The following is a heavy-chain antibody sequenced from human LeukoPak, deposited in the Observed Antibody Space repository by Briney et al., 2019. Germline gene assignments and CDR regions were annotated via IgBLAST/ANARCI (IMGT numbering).Heavy chain of an antibody. CDR1: GGSINSGGHY. CDR2: ISYSGDI. V-gene: IGHV4-31*03. CDR3: ARGYWAYGMDV. J-gene: IGHJ6*02. D-gene: IGHD6-13*01. Sequence: PSQTLSLTCTVSGGSINSGGHYWSWIRQHPGKGLEWIGYISYSGDIYYNPSLRSRISISTDTSKNHVSLRLSSVTAADTAVYYFARGYWAYGMDVWGQGPRSPSR.